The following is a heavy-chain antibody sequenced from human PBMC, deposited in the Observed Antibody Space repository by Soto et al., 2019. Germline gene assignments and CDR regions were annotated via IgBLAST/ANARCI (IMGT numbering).Heavy chain of an antibody. V-gene: IGHV3-23*01. Sequence: PGGSLRLSCAASGFTFTNFAMNWVRQAPGKGLEWVSVISGTGDTTYNADSVKGRFTISRDNSMNTAFLQMNSLRAEDTALYYCAKGYCSSSICSFDYWGQGTLVTVCS. CDR3: AKGYCSSSICSFDY. J-gene: IGHJ4*02. CDR1: GFTFTNFA. D-gene: IGHD2-2*01. CDR2: ISGTGDTT.